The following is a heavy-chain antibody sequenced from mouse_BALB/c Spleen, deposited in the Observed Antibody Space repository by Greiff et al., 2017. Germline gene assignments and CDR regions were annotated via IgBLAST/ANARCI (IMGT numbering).Heavy chain of an antibody. Sequence: QVQLQQSGAELMKPGASVKISCKATGYTFSSYWIEWVKQRPGHGLEWIGEILPGSGSTNYNEKFKGKATFTADTSSNTAYMQLSSLTSEDSAVYYCATITTALYFDYWGQGTTLTVSS. CDR2: ILPGSGST. CDR1: GYTFSSYW. V-gene: IGHV1-9*01. J-gene: IGHJ2*01. CDR3: ATITTALYFDY. D-gene: IGHD1-2*01.